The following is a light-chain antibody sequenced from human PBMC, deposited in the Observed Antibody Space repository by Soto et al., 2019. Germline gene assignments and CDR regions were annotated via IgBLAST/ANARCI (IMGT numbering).Light chain of an antibody. Sequence: DIQMTQSPSTLSASVGDRVTITCRASQSIRNWLAWYQQKPGKAPKVLIYDASRLKSGVPSRFSGSGSGTEFTLTISSLQSEDFAVYYCQQYNIWPTFGGGTKVDIK. J-gene: IGKJ4*01. V-gene: IGKV1-5*01. CDR1: QSIRNW. CDR3: QQYNIWPT. CDR2: DAS.